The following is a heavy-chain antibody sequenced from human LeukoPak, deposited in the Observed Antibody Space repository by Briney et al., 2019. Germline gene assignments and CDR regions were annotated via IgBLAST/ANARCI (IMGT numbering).Heavy chain of an antibody. CDR2: IKQDGSEM. Sequence: PGGSLRLSCAASGFTFSSYWMSWVRQAPGKGLEWVANIKQDGSEMYYVDSVKGRFTISRDNAKSSLYPHMNSLSAEDTAVYYCARLPYGDARYFDYWGQGTLVTVSS. CDR3: ARLPYGDARYFDY. J-gene: IGHJ4*02. D-gene: IGHD4-17*01. V-gene: IGHV3-7*01. CDR1: GFTFSSYW.